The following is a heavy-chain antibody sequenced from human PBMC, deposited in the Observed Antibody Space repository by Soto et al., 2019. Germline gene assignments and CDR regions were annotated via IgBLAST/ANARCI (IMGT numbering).Heavy chain of an antibody. Sequence: QVQLVQSGAEVKKPGASVKVSCKASGYTFTSYGISWVRQAPGQGLEWMGWISAYNGNTNYAQKLQGRVTMTTDTYTGTDFTALWSLRSDYTDVYYCAREEDYGGSKFDYYGQGTPVNVSA. D-gene: IGHD4-17*01. J-gene: IGHJ4*02. CDR1: GYTFTSYG. CDR2: ISAYNGNT. V-gene: IGHV1-18*01. CDR3: AREEDYGGSKFDY.